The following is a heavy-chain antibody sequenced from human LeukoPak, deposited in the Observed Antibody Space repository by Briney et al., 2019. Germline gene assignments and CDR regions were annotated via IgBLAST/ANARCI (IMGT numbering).Heavy chain of an antibody. J-gene: IGHJ4*02. D-gene: IGHD3-10*01. Sequence: TSETLSLTCAVSSDSISSTYWWTWVRQPPGKGLEWIGEIYHSGSTYYNPSLKSRVTISVDTSKNQFSLKLSSVTAADTAVYYCARTWVSGSYYKTFDYWGQGTLVTVSS. CDR2: IYHSGST. CDR3: ARTWVSGSYYKTFDY. CDR1: SDSISSTYW. V-gene: IGHV4-4*02.